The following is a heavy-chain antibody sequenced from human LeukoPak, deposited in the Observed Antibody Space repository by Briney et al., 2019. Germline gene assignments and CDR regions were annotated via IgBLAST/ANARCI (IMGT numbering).Heavy chain of an antibody. D-gene: IGHD4-17*01. J-gene: IGHJ6*02. CDR3: AKGSPYGDSYYYYAMDV. CDR1: GLTFSSYA. V-gene: IGHV3-23*01. Sequence: GSLRLSCAASGLTFSSYAMSWVRQAPGKGLEWVSTISGSGGSTFSADSVKGRFMISRDNSQNTLYLQMNSLRAEDTAVYYCAKGSPYGDSYYYYAMDVWGQGTTVTVSS. CDR2: ISGSGGST.